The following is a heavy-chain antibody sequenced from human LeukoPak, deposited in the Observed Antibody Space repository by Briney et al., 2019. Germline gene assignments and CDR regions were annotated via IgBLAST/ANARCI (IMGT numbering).Heavy chain of an antibody. CDR1: GFTFSSYS. CDR3: ARVSGGHRGPLPYYFHY. J-gene: IGHJ4*02. V-gene: IGHV3-21*01. CDR2: ISSSSSYI. Sequence: PGGSLRLSCAASGFTFSSYSKNWVRQAPGKGLEWVSPISSSSSYIYYADSVKGRFTISRDNAKNSLYLQMNSLRAEDTAVYYCARVSGGHRGPLPYYFHYWGQGTLVTVSS. D-gene: IGHD1-14*01.